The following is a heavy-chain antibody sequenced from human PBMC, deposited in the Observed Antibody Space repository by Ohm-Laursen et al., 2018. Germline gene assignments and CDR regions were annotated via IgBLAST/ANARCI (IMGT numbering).Heavy chain of an antibody. J-gene: IGHJ3*02. V-gene: IGHV3-30*03. CDR2: ISYDGSNK. D-gene: IGHD1-26*01. CDR3: SGSYYERDDAFDI. Sequence: SLRLSCTASGFTFSTSGMHWVRQAPGKGLEWVAVISYDGSNKYYADSVKGRFTISRDNSKNTAYLQMNSLRAEDTAVYYCSGSYYERDDAFDIWGQGTMVTVSS. CDR1: GFTFSTSG.